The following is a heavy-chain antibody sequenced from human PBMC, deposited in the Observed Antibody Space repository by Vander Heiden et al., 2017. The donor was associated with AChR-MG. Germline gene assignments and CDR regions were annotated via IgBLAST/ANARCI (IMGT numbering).Heavy chain of an antibody. J-gene: IGHJ4*02. Sequence: QLQLQESGPGLVKPSETLSLTCTVSGGSTSSSSYYWGWIRQPPGKGLEWIGSIYYSGSTYYNPSLKSRVTISVDTSKNQFSLKLSSVTAADTAVYYCARQSIAAAGMEPWGQGTLVTVSS. V-gene: IGHV4-39*01. CDR1: GGSTSSSSYY. CDR2: IYYSGST. D-gene: IGHD6-13*01. CDR3: ARQSIAAAGMEP.